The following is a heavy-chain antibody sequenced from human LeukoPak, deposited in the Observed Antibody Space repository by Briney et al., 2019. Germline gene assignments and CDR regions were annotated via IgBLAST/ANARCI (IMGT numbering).Heavy chain of an antibody. CDR2: INSDGSST. J-gene: IGHJ6*03. V-gene: IGHV3-74*01. D-gene: IGHD2-15*01. CDR3: ARALVVVNYYMHV. Sequence: GGSLRLSCAASGFTFSSYWMHWVRRAPGKGLVWVSRINSDGSSTSYADSVKGRFTISRDNAKNTLYLQMNSLRAEDTAVYYCARALVVVNYYMHVWGKGTTVNVSS. CDR1: GFTFSSYW.